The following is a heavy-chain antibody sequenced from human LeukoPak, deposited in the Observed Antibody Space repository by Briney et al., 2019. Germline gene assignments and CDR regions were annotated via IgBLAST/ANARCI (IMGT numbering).Heavy chain of an antibody. Sequence: SVKVSCKASGGTFSSYAISWVRQAPGQGLEWMGGIIPIFGTANYAQKFQGRVTITADESTSTAHMELSSLRSEDTAVYYCARDVTGYSSGWYEEDAFDIWGQGTMVTVSS. J-gene: IGHJ3*02. V-gene: IGHV1-69*13. D-gene: IGHD6-19*01. CDR1: GGTFSSYA. CDR2: IIPIFGTA. CDR3: ARDVTGYSSGWYEEDAFDI.